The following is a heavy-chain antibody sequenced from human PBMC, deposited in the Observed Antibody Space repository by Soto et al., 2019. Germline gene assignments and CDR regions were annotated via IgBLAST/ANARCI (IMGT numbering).Heavy chain of an antibody. CDR2: ISSSSSTI. J-gene: IGHJ4*02. CDR1: GFTFSSYN. D-gene: IGHD4-17*01. V-gene: IGHV3-48*01. CDR3: ARAPTTMTTNY. Sequence: GGALRLSFAASGFTFSSYNMNWVRQAPGKGLEWVSYISSSSSTIYYADSVKGRFTISRDNAKNSLYLQMNSLRAEDTAVYYCARAPTTMTTNYWGQGTLVTVSS.